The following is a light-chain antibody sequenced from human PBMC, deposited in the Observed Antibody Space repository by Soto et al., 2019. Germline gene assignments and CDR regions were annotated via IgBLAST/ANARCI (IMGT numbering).Light chain of an antibody. V-gene: IGLV2-14*01. CDR2: DVS. Sequence: QSALTQPASVSGSPGQSITISCTGTSSDVGGVNYVSWYQQQPGKAPKLMIYDVSNRPSGVSNRFSGSKSGNTASLTISGLQAEDEADYYCSSYASSSTLFGGGTKVTVL. CDR1: SSDVGGVNY. CDR3: SSYASSSTL. J-gene: IGLJ2*01.